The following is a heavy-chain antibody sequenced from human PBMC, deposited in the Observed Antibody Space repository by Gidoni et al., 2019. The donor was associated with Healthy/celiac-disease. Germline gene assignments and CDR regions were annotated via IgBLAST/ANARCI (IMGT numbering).Heavy chain of an antibody. CDR1: GLTFSSYA. V-gene: IGHV3-30*01. J-gene: IGHJ3*02. D-gene: IGHD2-2*01. CDR3: ASFAVPDDAFDI. CDR2: ISYDGSNK. Sequence: QVQLVESGGGVVQPGRSLRLSCAASGLTFSSYAMHWVRQAPGKGLEWVAVISYDGSNKYYADSVKGRFTISRDNSKNTLYLQMNSLRAEDTAVYYCASFAVPDDAFDIWGQGTMVTVSS.